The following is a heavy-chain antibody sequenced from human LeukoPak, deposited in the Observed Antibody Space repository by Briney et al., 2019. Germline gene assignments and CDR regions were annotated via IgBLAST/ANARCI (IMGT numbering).Heavy chain of an antibody. V-gene: IGHV3-48*01. D-gene: IGHD3-10*01. CDR2: ISSSSSTI. CDR1: GFTFSSYS. J-gene: IGHJ4*02. CDR3: ARDIITMVRGVTLDY. Sequence: GGSLRLSCAASGFTFSSYSMNWDRQAPGKGLEWVSYISSSSSTIYYADSVKGRFTISRDNAKNSLYLQMNSLRAEDTAVYYCARDIITMVRGVTLDYWGQGTLVTVSS.